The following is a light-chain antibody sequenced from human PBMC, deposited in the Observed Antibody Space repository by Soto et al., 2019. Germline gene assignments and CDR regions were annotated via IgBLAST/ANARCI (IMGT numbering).Light chain of an antibody. CDR2: DAS. Sequence: IGLTQSEATLSLSPGERATLSCRASQSIGSFLAWYHQKPGQPPKLLIYDASHRATGIPGRFSGSGSGTGFTLNISILEPEDFAFYCCRQRGIWPPTFCPGTKVNI. CDR1: QSIGSF. J-gene: IGKJ3*01. V-gene: IGKV3-11*01. CDR3: RQRGIWPPT.